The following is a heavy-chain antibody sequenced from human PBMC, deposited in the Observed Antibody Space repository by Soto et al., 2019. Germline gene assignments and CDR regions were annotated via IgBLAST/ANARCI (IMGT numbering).Heavy chain of an antibody. D-gene: IGHD3-22*01. Sequence: GGSLRLSCAASGFTFSSYGMHWVRQAPGKGLEWVAVISYDGSNKYYADSVKGRFTISRDNSKNTLYLQMNSLRAEDTAVYYCAKDPTYYYDSSGYEGNPGSYYYYGMDVWGQGTTVTVSS. CDR1: GFTFSSYG. V-gene: IGHV3-30*18. CDR3: AKDPTYYYDSSGYEGNPGSYYYYGMDV. J-gene: IGHJ6*02. CDR2: ISYDGSNK.